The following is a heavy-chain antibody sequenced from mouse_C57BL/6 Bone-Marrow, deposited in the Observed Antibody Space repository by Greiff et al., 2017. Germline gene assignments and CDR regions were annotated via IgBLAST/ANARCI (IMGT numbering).Heavy chain of an antibody. D-gene: IGHD1-1*01. CDR3: ARAGYGSSLDY. J-gene: IGHJ2*01. CDR2: INPNNGGT. V-gene: IGHV1-26*01. Sequence: EVQLQQSGPELVKPGASVKISCKASGYTFTDYYMNWVKQSHGKSLEWIGDINPNNGGTSYNQKFKGKATLTVDKSSSTAYMELRSLTSEDSTVYYCARAGYGSSLDYWGKGTTLTVSS. CDR1: GYTFTDYY.